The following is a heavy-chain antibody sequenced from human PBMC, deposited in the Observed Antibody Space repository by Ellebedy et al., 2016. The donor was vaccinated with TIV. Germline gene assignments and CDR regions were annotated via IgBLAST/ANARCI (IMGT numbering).Heavy chain of an antibody. Sequence: AASVTVSCKASRFSFTGHYIHWVRHAPGPGREWMGWITPNSGRTKYAQKIQDWVTINRDTSISTAYMEQTRLRSDDTAVYYCARKTGNRGDFDIWGQGTMVAVSS. D-gene: IGHD7-27*01. V-gene: IGHV1-2*04. CDR1: RFSFTGHY. CDR3: ARKTGNRGDFDI. J-gene: IGHJ3*02. CDR2: ITPNSGRT.